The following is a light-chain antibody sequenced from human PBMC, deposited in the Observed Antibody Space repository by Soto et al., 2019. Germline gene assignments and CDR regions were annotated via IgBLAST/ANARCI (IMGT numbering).Light chain of an antibody. Sequence: SYELTQPPSVSVAPGQTARITCGGSNIGSKRVHWYQQKPGQAPVLVVYDDSGRPSGIPERFSGSKSGNTATLTISRVEGGDEADYYCQVWDSSSDHYVFGTGTQLTVL. CDR2: DDS. CDR3: QVWDSSSDHYV. CDR1: NIGSKR. V-gene: IGLV3-21*02. J-gene: IGLJ1*01.